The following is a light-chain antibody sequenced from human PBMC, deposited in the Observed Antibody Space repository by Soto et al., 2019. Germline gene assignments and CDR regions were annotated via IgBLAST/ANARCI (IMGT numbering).Light chain of an antibody. CDR1: SSDIGAYNS. J-gene: IGLJ1*01. Sequence: QSVLTQPASVSVSPGQSITISCTGSSSDIGAYNSVSWFQQYPGKAPKLIISEVSNRPSGVSNRFSGSKSGTAASLTISGLQTEDEADYFCFSFTTDWTHVFGTGTKVTVL. V-gene: IGLV2-14*01. CDR2: EVS. CDR3: FSFTTDWTHV.